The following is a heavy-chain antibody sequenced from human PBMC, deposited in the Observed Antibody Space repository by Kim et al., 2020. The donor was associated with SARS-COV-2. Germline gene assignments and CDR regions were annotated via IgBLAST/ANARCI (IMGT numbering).Heavy chain of an antibody. CDR2: ISYDASNK. CDR1: GFTFSSYT. V-gene: IGHV3-30*03. Sequence: GGSLRLSCAASGFTFSSYTMHWVRQAPGRGLEWVAFISYDASNKYYADSVKGRFTISRDNSKNTLYLQMNSLRAEDTAVYYCARALDDGDYEGGLGVWG. CDR3: ARALDDGDYEGGLGV. J-gene: IGHJ6*02. D-gene: IGHD4-17*01.